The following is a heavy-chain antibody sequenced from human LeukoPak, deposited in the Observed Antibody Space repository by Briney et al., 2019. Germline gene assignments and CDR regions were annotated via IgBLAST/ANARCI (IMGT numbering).Heavy chain of an antibody. CDR2: ISAYNGNT. CDR1: GYTFTSYG. V-gene: IGHV1-18*01. CDR3: ARDQEKIDILTHPYYYYGMDV. J-gene: IGHJ6*02. Sequence: GASVKVSCKASGYTFTSYGISWVRQAPGQGLEWMGWISAYNGNTNYAQKLQGRVTMTTDTSTSTAYMELRSLRSDDTAVYYCARDQEKIDILTHPYYYYGMDVWGQGTTVTVSS. D-gene: IGHD3-9*01.